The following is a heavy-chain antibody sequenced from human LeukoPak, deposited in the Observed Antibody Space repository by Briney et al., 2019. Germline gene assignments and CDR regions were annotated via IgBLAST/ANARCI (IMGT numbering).Heavy chain of an antibody. CDR2: INPKSGGT. V-gene: IGHV1-2*02. Sequence: VASVKVSCKASGYTFTGYYMHWMRQAPGQGLEWMGWINPKSGGTNYAQKFEARVTMTRDMSISTVYMELSRLRFDDKAVYYCARSPHILTGENFDYWGQGTRVTVSS. CDR3: ARSPHILTGENFDY. J-gene: IGHJ4*02. CDR1: GYTFTGYY. D-gene: IGHD3-9*01.